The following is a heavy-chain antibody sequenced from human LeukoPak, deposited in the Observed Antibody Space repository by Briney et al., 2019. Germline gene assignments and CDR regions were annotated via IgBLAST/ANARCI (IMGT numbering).Heavy chain of an antibody. CDR1: GFTFSSYA. CDR2: LCGSGDST. Sequence: GGSLRLSCAASGFTFSSYAMSWVRHAPGKGLEWVSALCGSGDSTYYADPVKGRFTISRDNSKNMLYLQMSSLRAEDTAVYYCATEARQVSGIVSARDYWGQGTLVTVSS. CDR3: ATEARQVSGIVSARDY. V-gene: IGHV3-23*01. D-gene: IGHD6-13*01. J-gene: IGHJ4*02.